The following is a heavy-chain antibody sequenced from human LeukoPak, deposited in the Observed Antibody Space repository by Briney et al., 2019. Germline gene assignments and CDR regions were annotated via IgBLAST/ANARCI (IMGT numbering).Heavy chain of an antibody. Sequence: GASVKVSCKVSGYTLTELSVHWVRQAPGKGLEWMGGFDPEDGETIHAQKFQGRVTMTEDTSTDTVYMELSSLRSEDTAVYYCATRMGQLVQYNYYGMDVWGQGTTVTVSS. J-gene: IGHJ6*02. CDR1: GYTLTELS. CDR3: ATRMGQLVQYNYYGMDV. D-gene: IGHD6-6*01. CDR2: FDPEDGET. V-gene: IGHV1-24*01.